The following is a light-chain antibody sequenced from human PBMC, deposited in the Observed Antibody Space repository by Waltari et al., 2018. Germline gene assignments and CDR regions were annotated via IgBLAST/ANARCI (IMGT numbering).Light chain of an antibody. V-gene: IGKV1-16*01. CDR3: QHYYYYPFT. J-gene: IGKJ4*01. CDR2: DIS. Sequence: DIQLTQSPSSLSASVGDRVPIKCRASQDINGALARFQHQPGKAPKTLIYDISTRQSGVPSRFGGSGSGTDFTLTIDSPQPDDFATYYCQHYYYYPFTFGGGTKVEVK. CDR1: QDINGA.